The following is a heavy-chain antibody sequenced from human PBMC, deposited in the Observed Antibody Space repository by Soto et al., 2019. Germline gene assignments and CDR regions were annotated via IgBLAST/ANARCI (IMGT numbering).Heavy chain of an antibody. CDR3: ARGPTAENVDS. Sequence: QVQLQESGPGLVGPSQTLSLTCSVSGGSIYNGGYFWSWIRQSPGKGLEWIGPINNSGSPYTNTPPNGRVTISADPSMNQSSLALTSVTAADTAMYYCARGPTAENVDSWGQGILVTVSS. CDR1: GGSIYNGGYF. V-gene: IGHV4-30-4*01. J-gene: IGHJ4*02. CDR2: INNSGSP.